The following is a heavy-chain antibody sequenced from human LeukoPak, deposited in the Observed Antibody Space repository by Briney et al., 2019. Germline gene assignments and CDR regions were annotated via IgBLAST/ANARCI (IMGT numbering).Heavy chain of an antibody. V-gene: IGHV1-69*13. Sequence: SVKVSCKASGGTFSSYAISWVRQAPGQGLEWMGGIIPIFGTANYAQKFQGRVTITADESTSTAYMELSSLRSEDTAVYYCARLPLESETYYYDNSGSLDFDYWGQGTLVTVSS. CDR1: GGTFSSYA. CDR3: ARLPLESETYYYDNSGSLDFDY. D-gene: IGHD3-22*01. CDR2: IIPIFGTA. J-gene: IGHJ4*02.